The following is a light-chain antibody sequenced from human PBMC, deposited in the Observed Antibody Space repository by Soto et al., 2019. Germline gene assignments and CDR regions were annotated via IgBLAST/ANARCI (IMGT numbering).Light chain of an antibody. V-gene: IGKV3-20*01. CDR3: QQYGSSQIT. J-gene: IGKJ2*01. CDR2: GAS. Sequence: EIVLTQSPGTLSLSPGERATLSCRASQSVSSSYLAWYQQKPGQAHRLLIYGASSRATGIPDRFSGSGSGTEFTLTISRLEPEDFAVYYCQQYGSSQITFGQGTKLEIK. CDR1: QSVSSSY.